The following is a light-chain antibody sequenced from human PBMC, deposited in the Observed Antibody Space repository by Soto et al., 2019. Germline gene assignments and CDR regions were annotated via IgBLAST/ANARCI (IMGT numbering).Light chain of an antibody. CDR3: QQCNSYPWT. Sequence: DIQMTQSPSTLSASVGDRVTITCRASQSISSWLAWYQQKPGKAPKLLIYKAYSLESGVPSRFSGSGSGTEFTLTIRSLQPDDFASYYCQQCNSYPWTFGQGTKVEIK. CDR2: KAY. J-gene: IGKJ1*01. V-gene: IGKV1-5*03. CDR1: QSISSW.